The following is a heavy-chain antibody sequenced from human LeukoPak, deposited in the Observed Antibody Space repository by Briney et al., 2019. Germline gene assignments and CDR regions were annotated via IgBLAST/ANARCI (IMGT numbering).Heavy chain of an antibody. D-gene: IGHD5-12*01. CDR3: AREMGGYPFDY. CDR2: ISISGTTI. CDR1: GFMFSSFE. V-gene: IGHV3-48*03. J-gene: IGHJ4*02. Sequence: GGSLRLSCAASGFMFSSFEMNGVRQAPGKGREWVSYISISGTTIYYADSVKGRFTISRDNAKNSLYLQMNSLRAEDTSVYYCAREMGGYPFDYWGQGIQVTVSS.